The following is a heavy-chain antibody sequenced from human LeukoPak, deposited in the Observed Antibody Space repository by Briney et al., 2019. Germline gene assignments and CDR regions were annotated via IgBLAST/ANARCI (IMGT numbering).Heavy chain of an antibody. D-gene: IGHD3-22*01. Sequence: GGALRLSCAASGFTFSNAWMCWVRQALGKGLEWGGRIISKTEGRTTDYAAPVKGRSTFSRDDSKYTLYLRMNSLKAEDTAVYYCTTDFKSYYDSSRFRHWGQGTQVTVSS. CDR1: GFTFSNAW. CDR2: IISKTEGRTT. CDR3: TTDFKSYYDSSRFRH. V-gene: IGHV3-15*01. J-gene: IGHJ1*01.